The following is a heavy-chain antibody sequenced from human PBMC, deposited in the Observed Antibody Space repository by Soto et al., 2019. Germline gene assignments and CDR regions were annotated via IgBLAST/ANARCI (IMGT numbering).Heavy chain of an antibody. D-gene: IGHD7-27*01. V-gene: IGHV3-48*03. CDR3: VRDYPTGHSNTLDY. CDR1: GFTFSSYE. J-gene: IGHJ4*02. Sequence: PGGSLRLSCAASGFTFSSYEMNWVRQAPGKGLEWISYIRSSSGSTKFYSDSVKGRFTISRDNAKNSLYLQMNSLRAEDTAVYYCVRDYPTGHSNTLDYWGPGTLVTVSS. CDR2: IRSSSGSTK.